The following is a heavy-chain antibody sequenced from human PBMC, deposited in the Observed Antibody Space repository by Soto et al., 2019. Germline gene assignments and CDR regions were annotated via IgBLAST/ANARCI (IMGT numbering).Heavy chain of an antibody. V-gene: IGHV3-23*01. J-gene: IGHJ4*02. CDR2: ISGSGGST. CDR3: AKVRGQGAAAGIVFDY. D-gene: IGHD6-13*01. CDR1: GFTFSSYA. Sequence: HPGGSLRLSCAASGFTFSSYAMSWVRQAPGKGLEWVSAISGSGGSTYYADSVKGRFTISRDNSKNTLYLQMNSLRAEDTAVYYCAKVRGQGAAAGIVFDYWGQGTLVTVSS.